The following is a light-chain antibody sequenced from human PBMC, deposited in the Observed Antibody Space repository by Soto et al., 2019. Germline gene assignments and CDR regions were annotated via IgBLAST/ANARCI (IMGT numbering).Light chain of an antibody. CDR2: GAS. V-gene: IGKV3-20*01. Sequence: EIVFTPSPGTLSLSPCERATLSCRASQSVSSSYLAWYQQKPGQAPRLLIYGASSRATGIPDRFSGSGSGTDFTLTISRLEPEDFAVYYCQQYGSSPWTFGQGTKVDIK. J-gene: IGKJ1*01. CDR3: QQYGSSPWT. CDR1: QSVSSSY.